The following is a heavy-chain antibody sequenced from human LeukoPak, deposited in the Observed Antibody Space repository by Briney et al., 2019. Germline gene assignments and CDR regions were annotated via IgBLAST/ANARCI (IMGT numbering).Heavy chain of an antibody. J-gene: IGHJ4*02. Sequence: GASVKVSCKASGYTFTSYGISWVRQAPGQGLEWMGWISAYNGNTNYAQKLQGRVTMTTDTSTSTAYMELRSLRSDDTAVYYCARTVSCSSTICYLSDYWRQGTLVTVSS. CDR2: ISAYNGNT. CDR3: ARTVSCSSTICYLSDY. V-gene: IGHV1-18*01. CDR1: GYTFTSYG. D-gene: IGHD2-2*01.